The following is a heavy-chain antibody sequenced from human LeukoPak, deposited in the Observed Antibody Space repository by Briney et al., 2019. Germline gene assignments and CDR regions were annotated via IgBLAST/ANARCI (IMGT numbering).Heavy chain of an antibody. CDR2: IYTSGST. CDR1: GGSISSYY. D-gene: IGHD2-2*01. Sequence: SETLSLTCTVSGGSISSYYWSWIRQPPGKGLEWIGYIYTSGSTNYNPSLKSRVTMSVDTSKNQFSLKLSSVTAADTAVYYCARETPDIIVVPAARADGYYYYYYMDVWGKGTTVTVSS. CDR3: ARETPDIIVVPAARADGYYYYYYMDV. J-gene: IGHJ6*03. V-gene: IGHV4-4*08.